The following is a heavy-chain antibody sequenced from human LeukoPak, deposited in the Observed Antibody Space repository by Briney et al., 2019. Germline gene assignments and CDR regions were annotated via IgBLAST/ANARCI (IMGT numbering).Heavy chain of an antibody. CDR2: IYYSGNT. CDR1: GGSISSASYY. CDR3: ARGIWNEGNNYFDP. V-gene: IGHV4-39*07. J-gene: IGHJ5*02. D-gene: IGHD1-1*01. Sequence: SETLSLTCTVSGGSISSASYYWGWIRQPPGKGLEWIGNIYYSGNTYYNPSLKSRITISVDTSKNQFSLKVNSVTAADTAVYYCARGIWNEGNNYFDPWGQGTLVTVSS.